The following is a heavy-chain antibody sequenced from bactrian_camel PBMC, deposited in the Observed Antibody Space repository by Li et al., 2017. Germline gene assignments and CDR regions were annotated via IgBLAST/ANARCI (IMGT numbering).Heavy chain of an antibody. CDR1: GFPFSTYC. CDR2: IGIDGST. Sequence: QVQLVESGGGSVQTGGSLRLSCAASGFPFSTYCLGWSRQAPGKQREGVAEIGIDGSTSYRDSVKGRFTISQDNAKNTMYLQMNNLKPEDTAVYYCAAGRTSSLVPVRYAYWGQGTQVTVS. J-gene: IGHJ4*01. CDR3: AAGRTSSLVPVRYAY. V-gene: IGHV3S53*01.